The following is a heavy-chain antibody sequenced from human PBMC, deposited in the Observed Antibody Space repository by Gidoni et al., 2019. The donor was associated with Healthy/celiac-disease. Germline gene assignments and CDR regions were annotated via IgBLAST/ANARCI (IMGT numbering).Heavy chain of an antibody. CDR3: AKQGFLEWLLYRALGY. J-gene: IGHJ4*02. CDR1: GFTFSSYA. V-gene: IGHV3-23*01. CDR2: ISGSGGST. Sequence: EVQLLESGGGLVQPGGSLRLSCAASGFTFSSYAMSWVRQAPGKGLEWVSAISGSGGSTYYADSVKGRFTISRDNSKNTLYLQMNSLRAEDTAVYYCAKQGFLEWLLYRALGYWGQGTLVTVSS. D-gene: IGHD3-3*01.